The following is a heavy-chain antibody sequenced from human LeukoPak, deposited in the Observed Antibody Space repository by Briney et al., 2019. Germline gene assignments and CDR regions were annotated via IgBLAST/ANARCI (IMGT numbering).Heavy chain of an antibody. V-gene: IGHV4-59*01. CDR3: ARDNYGSGSLLLDNWFDP. CDR1: GGSISSYY. Sequence: PSETLSLTCTVSGGSISSYYWSWIRQPPGKGLEWIGYIYYSGSTNYNPSLKSRVTISVVTSKNQFSLKLSSVTAADTAVYYCARDNYGSGSLLLDNWFDPWGQGTLVTVSS. J-gene: IGHJ5*02. CDR2: IYYSGST. D-gene: IGHD3-10*01.